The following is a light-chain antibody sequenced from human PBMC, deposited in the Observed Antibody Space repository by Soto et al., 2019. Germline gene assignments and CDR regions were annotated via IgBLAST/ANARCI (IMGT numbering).Light chain of an antibody. CDR1: QGIGNY. V-gene: IGKV1-17*03. J-gene: IGKJ5*01. CDR3: QQYSSSPS. CDR2: AAS. Sequence: DIQMTQSPSAMSASVGDRVTITCRASQGIGNYLAWFQQKPGKVPQRLIYAASSLQSGVPSRFSGSGSGTEFTLTISSLQPEDLAVYYCQQYSSSPSFGQGTRLEIK.